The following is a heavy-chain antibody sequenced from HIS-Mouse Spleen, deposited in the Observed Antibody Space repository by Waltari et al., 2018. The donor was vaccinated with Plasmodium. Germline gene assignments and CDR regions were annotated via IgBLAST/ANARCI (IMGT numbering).Heavy chain of an antibody. CDR1: GGSFSGYY. Sequence: QVQLQQWGAGLLKPSETLSLTCAVYGGSFSGYYWSWIRQPPGKGLEWIGETNHSGSTNANPSLKRRVTISVDTSKNQFSLKLSSVTAADTAVYYCARGSAAAGPFDYWGQGTLVTVSS. CDR2: TNHSGST. CDR3: ARGSAAAGPFDY. V-gene: IGHV4-34*01. J-gene: IGHJ4*02. D-gene: IGHD6-13*01.